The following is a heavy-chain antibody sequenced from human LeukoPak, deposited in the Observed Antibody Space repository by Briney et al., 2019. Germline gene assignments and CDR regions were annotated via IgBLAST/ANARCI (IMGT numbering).Heavy chain of an antibody. J-gene: IGHJ6*02. CDR2: ISYDGSKK. CDR3: AKESLDTEQRNYNYYGMDV. V-gene: IGHV3-30*18. Sequence: PGGSLRLSCAASGFTFSSYGMHWVRQAPGKGLEWVAVISYDGSKKYYGDFVKGRFTISRDNSKNTLYLQMNSLRAEDTAVYYCAKESLDTEQRNYNYYGMDVWGQGTTVTVSS. CDR1: GFTFSSYG. D-gene: IGHD1-1*01.